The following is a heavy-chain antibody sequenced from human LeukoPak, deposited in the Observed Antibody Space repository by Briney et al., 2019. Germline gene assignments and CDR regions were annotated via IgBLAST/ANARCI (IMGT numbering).Heavy chain of an antibody. CDR1: GIPVSSYS. CDR3: ARSFGSGSYPMDV. D-gene: IGHD3-10*01. Sequence: GGSLRLSCAASGIPVSSYSMNWVRQAPGKGPEWVSSISSSSSYIHYADSVKGRFTISRDNAKNSLYLQMDSLRAEDTAVYYCARSFGSGSYPMDVWGQGTTVTVSS. J-gene: IGHJ6*02. V-gene: IGHV3-21*01. CDR2: ISSSSSYI.